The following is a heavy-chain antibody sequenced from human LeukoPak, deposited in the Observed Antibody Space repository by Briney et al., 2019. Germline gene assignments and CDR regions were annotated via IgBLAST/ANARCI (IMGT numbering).Heavy chain of an antibody. V-gene: IGHV1-24*01. J-gene: IGHJ3*02. CDR3: ATVATGNPIGLKPDLAFDI. CDR2: FDPEDGET. D-gene: IGHD1-26*01. Sequence: ASVKVSCKVPGYTLTELSIHWVRQAPGKGLEWMGGFDPEDGETIYAQKFQGRVTMTEDTSTDTAYMELSSLRSEDTAVYYCATVATGNPIGLKPDLAFDIWGQGTMVTVSS. CDR1: GYTLTELS.